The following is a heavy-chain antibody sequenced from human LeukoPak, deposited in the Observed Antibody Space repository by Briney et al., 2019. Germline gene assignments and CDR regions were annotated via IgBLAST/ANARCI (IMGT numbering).Heavy chain of an antibody. J-gene: IGHJ4*02. Sequence: GESLKISCQGSGYTFTSYWIGWVRQMPGKGLEWMGIIYPGDSDTRYSPSFQGQVTISADKSISTAYLQWSSLKASDTAMYYCARISDYGDYGGDYWGQGTLVTVSS. CDR3: ARISDYGDYGGDY. CDR1: GYTFTSYW. D-gene: IGHD4-17*01. CDR2: IYPGDSDT. V-gene: IGHV5-51*01.